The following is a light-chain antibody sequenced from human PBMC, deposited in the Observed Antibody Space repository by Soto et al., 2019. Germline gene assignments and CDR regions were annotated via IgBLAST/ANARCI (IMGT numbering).Light chain of an antibody. V-gene: IGKV1-5*01. J-gene: IGKJ1*01. CDR1: QSISSW. CDR2: DAS. CDR3: QQCNSYSRT. Sequence: DIQMTQSPSTLSASVGDRVTITCRASQSISSWLAWYQQKPGKAPKLLIYDASSLECGVPSRFSGSGSGTELTLTISSLQADDFASYYWQQCNSYSRTLGRGTNVEIK.